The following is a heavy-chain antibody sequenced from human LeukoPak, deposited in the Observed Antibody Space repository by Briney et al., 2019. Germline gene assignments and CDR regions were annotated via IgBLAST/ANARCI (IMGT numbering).Heavy chain of an antibody. CDR1: GFTFTDYA. D-gene: IGHD1-1*01. CDR3: ARIGYNNDAFDI. Sequence: GGSLRLSCSASGFTFTDYAIHWVRQAPGKGLEWVAVISYDGDHKYYPDSVKGRFTISRDNAKNSLYLQMNSLRAEDTAVYYCARIGYNNDAFDIWGQGTMVTVSS. CDR2: ISYDGDHK. V-gene: IGHV3-30-3*01. J-gene: IGHJ3*02.